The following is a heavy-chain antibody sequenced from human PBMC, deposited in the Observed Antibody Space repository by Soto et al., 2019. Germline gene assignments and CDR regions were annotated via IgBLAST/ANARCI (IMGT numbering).Heavy chain of an antibody. V-gene: IGHV4-31*03. D-gene: IGHD3-22*01. Sequence: QVQLQESGPGLVKPSQTLSLTCTVSGGSISSGGYYWSWIRQHPGKGLEWIGYIYYSGSTYYNPSLKCRVTRSVDTSKNQFSLKRSYVTAADTSVYYCARVHYYDGSGLYYFDYWGQGTLVTVSS. CDR3: ARVHYYDGSGLYYFDY. J-gene: IGHJ4*02. CDR2: IYYSGST. CDR1: GGSISSGGYY.